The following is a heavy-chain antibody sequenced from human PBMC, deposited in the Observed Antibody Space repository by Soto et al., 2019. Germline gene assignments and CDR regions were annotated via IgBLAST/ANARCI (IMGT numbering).Heavy chain of an antibody. CDR2: IHPSGGGT. J-gene: IGHJ4*02. CDR1: GYTFNTYY. CDR3: ARGGHIAVVTASFDY. Sequence: APVKVSCKPSGYTFNTYYLHWVRQAPGQALEWMGVIHPSGGGTTYAQKFLGRVTVTRDTSTTTVFMELSSLRSDDTAVYYCARGGHIAVVTASFDYWGQGTLVTVSS. D-gene: IGHD2-21*02. V-gene: IGHV1-46*02.